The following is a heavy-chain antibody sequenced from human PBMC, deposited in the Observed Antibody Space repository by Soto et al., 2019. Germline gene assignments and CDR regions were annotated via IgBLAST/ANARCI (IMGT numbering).Heavy chain of an antibody. CDR3: AKDNIVVVVAAPNY. CDR1: GFTFSSYG. D-gene: IGHD2-15*01. V-gene: IGHV3-30*18. CDR2: ISYDGSNK. J-gene: IGHJ4*02. Sequence: VQLVESGGGLVQPGGSLRLSCAASGFTFSSYGMHWVRQAPGKGLEWVAVISYDGSNKYYADSVKGRFTISRDNSKNTLYLQMNSLRAEDTAVYYCAKDNIVVVVAAPNYWGQGTLVTVSS.